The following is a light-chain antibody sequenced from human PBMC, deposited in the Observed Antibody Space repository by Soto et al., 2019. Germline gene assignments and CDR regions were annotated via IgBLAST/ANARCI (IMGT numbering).Light chain of an antibody. J-gene: IGLJ1*01. CDR3: QVWDSDAVLYV. CDR2: RDD. Sequence: SYELTQPPSVSVSPGQTASISCSGHKLGDKYVCWDQQKPGQSPLLVIYRDDRRPSGIPERFSGSSSGNTATLTISGTQAMDEADYFCQVWDSDAVLYVFGAGTKLTVL. V-gene: IGLV3-1*01. CDR1: KLGDKY.